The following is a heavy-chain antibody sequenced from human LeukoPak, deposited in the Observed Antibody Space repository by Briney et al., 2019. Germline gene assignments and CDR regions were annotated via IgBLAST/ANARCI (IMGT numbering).Heavy chain of an antibody. CDR2: IYPGDSDT. CDR3: ARDCSSTSCYPYGFDP. J-gene: IGHJ5*02. CDR1: GYSFTSYW. Sequence: GESLKISCKGSGYSFTSYWIGWVRQMPGKGLEWMGIIYPGDSDTRYSPSFQGQVTISADKSISTAYLQWSSLKASDTAMYYCARDCSSTSCYPYGFDPWGQGTLVTVSP. D-gene: IGHD2-2*01. V-gene: IGHV5-51*01.